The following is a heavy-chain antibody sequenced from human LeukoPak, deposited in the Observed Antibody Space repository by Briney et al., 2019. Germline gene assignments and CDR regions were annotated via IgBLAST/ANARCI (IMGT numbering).Heavy chain of an antibody. J-gene: IGHJ4*02. V-gene: IGHV3-23*01. CDR1: GFTFSTYA. CDR2: ISGSGGST. CDR3: VKGRGGSYDVFDY. Sequence: GGSLRLSCAASGFTFSTYAMSWVRQAPGKGLEWVSVISGSGGSTYYADSVKGRFTISRDNSKNTLYLQMNSLRAEDTALYYCVKGRGGSYDVFDYWGQGTLVTVSS. D-gene: IGHD1-26*01.